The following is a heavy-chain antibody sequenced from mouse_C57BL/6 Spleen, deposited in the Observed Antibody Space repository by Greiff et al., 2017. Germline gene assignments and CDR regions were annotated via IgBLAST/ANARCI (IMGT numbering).Heavy chain of an antibody. CDR3: ASVVTAAQATEDY. Sequence: VQLQQPGAELVRPGTSVKLSCKASGYTFTSYWMHWVKQRPGQGLEWIGVIDPSDSYTNYTQQFKGQATLTVDTSSSTAYMQLSSLTSEDSSVYYCASVVTAAQATEDYWGQGTTLTVSS. CDR1: GYTFTSYW. V-gene: IGHV1-59*01. CDR2: IDPSDSYT. D-gene: IGHD3-2*02. J-gene: IGHJ2*01.